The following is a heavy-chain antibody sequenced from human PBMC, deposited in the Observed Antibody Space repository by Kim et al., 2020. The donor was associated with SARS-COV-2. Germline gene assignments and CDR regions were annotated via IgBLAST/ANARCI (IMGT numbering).Heavy chain of an antibody. D-gene: IGHD5-12*01. CDR2: A. V-gene: IGHV1-69*01. J-gene: IGHJ4*02. CDR3: ARGGDGYNSEW. Sequence: ANYAQKFQGRVTITADESTSTAYMELSSLRSEDTAVYYCARGGDGYNSEWWGQGTLVTVSS.